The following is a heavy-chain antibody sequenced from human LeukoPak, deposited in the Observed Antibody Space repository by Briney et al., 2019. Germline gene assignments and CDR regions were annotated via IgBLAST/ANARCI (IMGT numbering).Heavy chain of an antibody. J-gene: IGHJ4*02. CDR2: IYYSGST. CDR3: ARTPSGFPIDY. D-gene: IGHD3-22*01. CDR1: GGSISSGDYS. Sequence: SQTLSLTCTVSGGSISSGDYSWSWIRQPPGKGLEWIGYIYYSGSTYYNPSLKSRVTISVDTSKNQSSLKLSSVTAADTAVYYCARTPSGFPIDYWGQGTLVTVSS. V-gene: IGHV4-30-4*01.